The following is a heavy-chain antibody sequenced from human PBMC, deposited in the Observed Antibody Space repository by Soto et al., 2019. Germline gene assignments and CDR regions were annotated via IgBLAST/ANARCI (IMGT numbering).Heavy chain of an antibody. CDR2: ISAYNGNT. D-gene: IGHD2-2*01. CDR3: ARVVSVLVPAAETPDAFDI. Sequence: GASVKVSCKASGYTFTSYGISWVRQAPGQGLEWMGWISAYNGNTNYAQKLQGRVTMTTDTSTSTAYMELRSLRSDDTAVYYCARVVSVLVPAAETPDAFDIWGQGTMVTVSS. J-gene: IGHJ3*02. V-gene: IGHV1-18*01. CDR1: GYTFTSYG.